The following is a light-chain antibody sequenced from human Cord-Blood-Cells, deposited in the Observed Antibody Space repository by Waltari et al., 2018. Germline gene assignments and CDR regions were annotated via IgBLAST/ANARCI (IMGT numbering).Light chain of an antibody. J-gene: IGKJ2*01. CDR1: QSISSY. CDR2: AAS. Sequence: IHMAQSPSSFSPSDGVRATITCRASQSISSYLNWYQQKPGKAPKLLIYAASSLQSGIPSRFSGSGSGTDFTLTISSLQPEDFATYYCQQSYSTPRTFGQGTKLEIK. CDR3: QQSYSTPRT. V-gene: IGKV1-39*01.